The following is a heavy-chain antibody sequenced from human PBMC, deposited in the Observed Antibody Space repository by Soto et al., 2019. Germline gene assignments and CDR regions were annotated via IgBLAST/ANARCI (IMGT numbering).Heavy chain of an antibody. CDR2: IYYSGST. J-gene: IGHJ4*02. D-gene: IGHD1-20*01. CDR3: ARSYNWNDLFNY. Sequence: PSETLSLTCTVSGGSVSSGSYYWSWIRQPPGKGLEWIGYIYYSGSTNYNPSLKSRVTISVDTSKNQFSLKLSSVTTADTAVYYCARSYNWNDLFNYWGQGTLVTVSS. CDR1: GGSVSSGSYY. V-gene: IGHV4-61*01.